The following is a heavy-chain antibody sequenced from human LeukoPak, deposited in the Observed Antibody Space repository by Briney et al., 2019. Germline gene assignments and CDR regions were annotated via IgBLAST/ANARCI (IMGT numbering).Heavy chain of an antibody. D-gene: IGHD3-3*01. J-gene: IGHJ4*02. CDR1: GFTFGDYA. V-gene: IGHV3-49*04. CDR2: IRSKANGGTT. Sequence: HAGGSLRLSCTASGFTFGDYAMSWVRQAPGKGLEWVGFIRSKANGGTTEYAASVKGRFTISRDDSKSIAYLQMDSLKTEDTAVYYCTSRSFGGSFYYWGQGTLVTVPS. CDR3: TSRSFGGSFYY.